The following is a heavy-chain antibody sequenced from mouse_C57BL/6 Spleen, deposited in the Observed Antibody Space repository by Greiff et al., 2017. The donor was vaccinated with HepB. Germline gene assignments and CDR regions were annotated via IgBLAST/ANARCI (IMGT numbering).Heavy chain of an antibody. CDR2: INPGSGGT. CDR1: GYAFTNYL. Sequence: VQLQQSGAELVRPGTSVKVSCKASGYAFTNYLIEWVKQRPGQGLEWIGVINPGSGGTNYNEKFKGKATLTADKSSSTAYMQLSSLTSEDSAVYFCARARTGTGGDYWGQGTSVTVSS. V-gene: IGHV1-54*01. J-gene: IGHJ4*01. D-gene: IGHD4-1*01. CDR3: ARARTGTGGDY.